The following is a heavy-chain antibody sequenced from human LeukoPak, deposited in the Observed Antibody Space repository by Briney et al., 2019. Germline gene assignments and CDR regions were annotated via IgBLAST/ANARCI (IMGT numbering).Heavy chain of an antibody. V-gene: IGHV3-53*01. Sequence: GGSLRLSCAVSGLTVSNNYMSWVRPAPGKGLEWVSVIYSGGSTYYADSVKGRFTISRDNSKNTVYLQMNSLRDEDTAVYYCARNVGYWGQGTLVTVSS. CDR3: ARNVGY. J-gene: IGHJ4*02. CDR2: IYSGGST. D-gene: IGHD1-26*01. CDR1: GLTVSNNY.